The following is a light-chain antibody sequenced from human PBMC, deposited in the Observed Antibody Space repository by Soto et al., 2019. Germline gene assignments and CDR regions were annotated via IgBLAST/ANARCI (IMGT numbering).Light chain of an antibody. Sequence: SQKTQSPSTLSVSVGDRVTITCRASQSISSWLAWYQQKPGKAPKSLIYKASSLESGVPSRFSGSGSGTEFTLTISSLQPDDFATYYCQQYSIYPITFGQGTRLEIK. CDR1: QSISSW. V-gene: IGKV1-5*03. CDR2: KAS. CDR3: QQYSIYPIT. J-gene: IGKJ5*01.